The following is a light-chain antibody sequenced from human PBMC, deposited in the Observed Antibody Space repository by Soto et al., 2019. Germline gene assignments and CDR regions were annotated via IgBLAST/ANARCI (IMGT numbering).Light chain of an antibody. J-gene: IGKJ5*01. CDR3: QQFDNLPFT. CDR2: DSS. Sequence: DIQMTQSPSSLSASVGDRVTIICQASQDINNYLNWYQQQPGKAPKLLISDSSNLEIGVPSRFSRNGYETRFSFTISSLQTEDIATDYCQQFDNLPFTFGQGTRLEIK. V-gene: IGKV1-33*01. CDR1: QDINNY.